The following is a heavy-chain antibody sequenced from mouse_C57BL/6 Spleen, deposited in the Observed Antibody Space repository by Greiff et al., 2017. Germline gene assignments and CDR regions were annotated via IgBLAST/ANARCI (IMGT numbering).Heavy chain of an antibody. CDR1: GYTFTSYT. D-gene: IGHD1-1*01. Sequence: QVQLQQSGAELARPGASVKMSCKASGYTFTSYTMHWVKQRPGQGLEWIGYINPSSGDTKYNQKFKDKATLTADKSSSTAYMQLSSLTSEDSAVYCCARGGFITTPHWYFDVWGTGTTVTVSS. V-gene: IGHV1-4*01. CDR3: ARGGFITTPHWYFDV. CDR2: INPSSGDT. J-gene: IGHJ1*03.